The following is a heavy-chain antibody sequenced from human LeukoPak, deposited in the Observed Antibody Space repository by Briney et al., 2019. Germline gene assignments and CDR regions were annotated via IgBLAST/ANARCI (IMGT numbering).Heavy chain of an antibody. V-gene: IGHV3-7*01. CDR1: GFTFSSYS. J-gene: IGHJ4*02. CDR3: ARDSGYCSSTGCYVHYFDY. CDR2: IREDGSEK. D-gene: IGHD2-2*01. Sequence: PGGSLRLSCAASGFTFSSYSMNWVRQAPGKGPEWVANIREDGSEKKYVESVRGRFTISRDNAKNSLDLQMNSLRAEDTAVYYCARDSGYCSSTGCYVHYFDYWGQGTLVTVSS.